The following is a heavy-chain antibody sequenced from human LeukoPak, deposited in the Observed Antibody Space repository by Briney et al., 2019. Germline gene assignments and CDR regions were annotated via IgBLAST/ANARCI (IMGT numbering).Heavy chain of an antibody. CDR2: IYYSES. CDR1: GGSISSYY. D-gene: IGHD3-10*01. Sequence: KSSETLSLTCTVSGGSISSYYWSWIRQPPGKGLGWIGYIYYSESNYNPSLESRVTISVDTSKNHFSLRLSSVTAADTAVYYCASTYYYASGSSPGAFDIWGQGTMVTVSS. CDR3: ASTYYYASGSSPGAFDI. J-gene: IGHJ3*02. V-gene: IGHV4-59*01.